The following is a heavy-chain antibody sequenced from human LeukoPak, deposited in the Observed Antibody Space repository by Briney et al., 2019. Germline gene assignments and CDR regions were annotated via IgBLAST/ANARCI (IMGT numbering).Heavy chain of an antibody. V-gene: IGHV3-7*01. CDR2: IKQDGSET. Sequence: GGSLRLSCAASGFTFRSYWMSWVRQSPGKGLEWVANIKQDGSETYNVASVKGRFTISRDNAKDSLYLEMNSLRAEDTAVYYCARGGQAGTGDLWGQGTLVTVSS. CDR3: ARGGQAGTGDL. D-gene: IGHD3-10*01. J-gene: IGHJ5*02. CDR1: GFTFRSYW.